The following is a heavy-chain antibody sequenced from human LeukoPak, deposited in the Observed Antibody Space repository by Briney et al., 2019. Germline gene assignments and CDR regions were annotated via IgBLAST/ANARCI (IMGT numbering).Heavy chain of an antibody. CDR3: ARQPVWVPRAYHYFEY. CDR2: ITSSGVYI. V-gene: IGHV3-21*06. D-gene: IGHD4/OR15-4a*01. CDR1: GFSFSDYT. Sequence: GGSLRLSCAASGFSFSDYTVDWVRQAPGKGLEWVSSITSSGVYIYYGDSVKGRFTVSRDDAKNILYLQMNGLRAEDTAVYYCARQPVWVPRAYHYFEYWGKGTLDTVSS. J-gene: IGHJ4*02.